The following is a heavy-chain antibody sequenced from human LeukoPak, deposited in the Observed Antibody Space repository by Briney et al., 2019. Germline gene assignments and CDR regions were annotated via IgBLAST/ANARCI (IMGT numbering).Heavy chain of an antibody. CDR1: GGSFSGYY. J-gene: IGHJ6*02. Sequence: SETLSLTCAVYGGSFSGYYWSWIRQPPGKGLEWIGEINHSGSTYYNPSLKSRVTISVDTSKNQFSLKLSSVTAADTAVYYCARANSEGGDYYYGMDVWGQGTTVTVSS. CDR3: ARANSEGGDYYYGMDV. V-gene: IGHV4-34*09. CDR2: INHSGST. D-gene: IGHD1-26*01.